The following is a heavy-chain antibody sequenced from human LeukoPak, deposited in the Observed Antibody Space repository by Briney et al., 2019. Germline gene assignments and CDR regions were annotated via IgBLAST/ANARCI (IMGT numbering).Heavy chain of an antibody. CDR1: GGSISSYY. CDR3: ARGGTAVIAPCAFDI. J-gene: IGHJ3*02. D-gene: IGHD4-23*01. V-gene: IGHV4-59*01. CDR2: IYYSGST. Sequence: SETLSLTCTVSGGSISSYYWSWIRQPPGKELEWIGYIYYSGSTNCNPSVKSRVAMSVDTSKKQFSLKLSSLTAADTAVYYCARGGTAVIAPCAFDIWGQGTMVTVSS.